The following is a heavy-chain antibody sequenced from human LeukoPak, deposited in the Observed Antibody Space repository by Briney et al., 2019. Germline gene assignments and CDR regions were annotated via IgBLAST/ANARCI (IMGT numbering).Heavy chain of an antibody. J-gene: IGHJ4*02. CDR1: GFTFSSYW. Sequence: GGSLRLSCAASGFTFSSYWMSWVRQAPGKGLEWVANIKQDGSEKYYVDSVKGRFTISRDNAKNSLYLQMNSLRAEDTAVYYCARALIQLYAFLDYCGQGTLVTVSS. CDR3: ARALIQLYAFLDY. D-gene: IGHD5-18*01. V-gene: IGHV3-7*01. CDR2: IKQDGSEK.